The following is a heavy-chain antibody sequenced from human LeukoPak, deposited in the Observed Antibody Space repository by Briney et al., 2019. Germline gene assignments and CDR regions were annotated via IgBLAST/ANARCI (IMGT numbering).Heavy chain of an antibody. D-gene: IGHD6-6*01. CDR1: GGTFSSYA. CDR2: IIPIFGTA. Sequence: GASVKVSCKASGGTFSSYAISWVRQAPGQGLEWMGGIIPIFGTANYAQKFQGRVTITKNTSISTAYMELSSLKSEDTAVYYCARGRWGSSSSDYYYYMDVWGKGTTVTVSS. V-gene: IGHV1-69*05. CDR3: ARGRWGSSSSDYYYYMDV. J-gene: IGHJ6*03.